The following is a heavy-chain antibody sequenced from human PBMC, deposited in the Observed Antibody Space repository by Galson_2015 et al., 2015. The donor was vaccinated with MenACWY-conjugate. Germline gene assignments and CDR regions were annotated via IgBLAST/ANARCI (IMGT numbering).Heavy chain of an antibody. CDR3: ASAYDGNFHWGD. J-gene: IGHJ4*02. CDR2: IYLVNSIT. V-gene: IGHV5-51*01. D-gene: IGHD3-16*01. CDR1: GYSITNYW. Sequence: QSGAEVKKPGESLKISCKGSGYSITNYWIGWVRQMPGKGLEWMGIIYLVNSITKYNPSFQGQVTVSADRAISTAYLQWTSLQASDTAIYYCASAYDGNFHWGDWGQGTLVTVSS.